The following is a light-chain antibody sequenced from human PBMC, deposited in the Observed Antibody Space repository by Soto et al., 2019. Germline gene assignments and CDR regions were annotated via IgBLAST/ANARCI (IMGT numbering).Light chain of an antibody. V-gene: IGKV3-15*01. CDR1: QSVSSN. J-gene: IGKJ3*01. CDR2: GAS. CDR3: QQYNKWLLI. Sequence: EIVMTQSPATLSVSPGERATLSCRASQSVSSNLAWYQQKPGQAPRLLIYGASTRATGIPARFSGSGSGTEFTLTISSLQSEDFAVYYCQQYNKWLLIFGPGTXV.